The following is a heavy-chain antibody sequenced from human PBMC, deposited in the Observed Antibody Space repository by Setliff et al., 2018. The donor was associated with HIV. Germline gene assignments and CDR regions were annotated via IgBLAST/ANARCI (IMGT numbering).Heavy chain of an antibody. Sequence: SCAASGFTFSFYGMHWVRQAPGKGLEWVAFIRYDDSYKFYADSVKGRFTISRDNSKNTLYLQMNSLRADDTAVYYCAKNLYRSPWSPLDYWGQGTLVTVSS. CDR2: IRYDDSYK. CDR1: GFTFSFYG. CDR3: AKNLYRSPWSPLDY. D-gene: IGHD6-19*01. V-gene: IGHV3-30*02. J-gene: IGHJ4*02.